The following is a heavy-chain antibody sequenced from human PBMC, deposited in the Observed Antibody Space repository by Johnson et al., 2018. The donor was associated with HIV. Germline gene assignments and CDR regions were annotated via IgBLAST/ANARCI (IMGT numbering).Heavy chain of an antibody. V-gene: IGHV3-66*01. CDR3: ARAPGFSRAFDI. Sequence: VIYSGGDTYYADSVKGRFTISRDDSKNTLYLQMNRLTAEDTAVYYCARAPGFSRAFDIWGQGTMFTVSS. J-gene: IGHJ3*02. CDR2: IYSGGDT. D-gene: IGHD3-10*01.